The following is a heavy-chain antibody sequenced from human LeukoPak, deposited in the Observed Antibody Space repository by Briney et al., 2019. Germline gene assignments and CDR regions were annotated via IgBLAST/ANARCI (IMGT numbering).Heavy chain of an antibody. CDR3: ARYCRGGSCYPDAFDI. Sequence: ASETLSLTCTVSGGSINSGGHYCSWIRQHPGKGLEWIGFIYYSGSTYYNPSLKSRVTISVDTSKNQFSLKLSSVTAADTAVYYCARYCRGGSCYPDAFDIWGQGTMVTVSS. J-gene: IGHJ3*02. V-gene: IGHV4-31*03. CDR1: GGSINSGGHY. CDR2: IYYSGST. D-gene: IGHD2-15*01.